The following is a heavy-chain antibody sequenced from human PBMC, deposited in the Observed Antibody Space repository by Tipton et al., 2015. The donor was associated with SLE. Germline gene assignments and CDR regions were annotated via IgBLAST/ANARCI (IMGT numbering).Heavy chain of an antibody. Sequence: LRLSCTVSGGSINNTSSYWGFIRLPPGKGLEWIGSIYYSGITQYSPSLKSRVTISVDTSKNQFSLRLNSVSAADTAVYYCAKWTRGFDYWGQGTLVTVSS. CDR2: IYYSGIT. D-gene: IGHD2-8*01. CDR3: AKWTRGFDY. J-gene: IGHJ4*02. V-gene: IGHV4-39*07. CDR1: GGSINNTSSY.